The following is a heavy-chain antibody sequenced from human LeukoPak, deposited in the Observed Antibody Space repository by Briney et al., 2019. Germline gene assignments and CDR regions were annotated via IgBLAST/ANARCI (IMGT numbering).Heavy chain of an antibody. D-gene: IGHD3-22*01. V-gene: IGHV4-61*02. CDR1: GGSISSATNY. Sequence: SQTLSLTCTVSGGSISSATNYWSWIRQPAGKGLEWIGRIYTSGSTNYNPSLKSRVTISGDTSKNQFSLRLSSVTAADTAVYYCARASYSYDINGWVPFDYWGQGTLVTVSS. CDR2: IYTSGST. CDR3: ARASYSYDINGWVPFDY. J-gene: IGHJ4*02.